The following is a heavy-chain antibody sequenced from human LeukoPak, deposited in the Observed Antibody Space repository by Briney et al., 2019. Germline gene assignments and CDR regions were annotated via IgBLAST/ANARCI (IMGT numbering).Heavy chain of an antibody. Sequence: SETLSLTCTVSGGSISSGDYYWSWIRQPPGKGLEWIGYIYYSGSTSYNPSLKSRITISLDTSKNQFSLKLSSVTAADTAVYYCARVFNWGTDYWGQGTLVTVSS. D-gene: IGHD7-27*01. CDR3: ARVFNWGTDY. CDR1: GGSISSGDYY. J-gene: IGHJ4*02. V-gene: IGHV4-30-4*01. CDR2: IYYSGST.